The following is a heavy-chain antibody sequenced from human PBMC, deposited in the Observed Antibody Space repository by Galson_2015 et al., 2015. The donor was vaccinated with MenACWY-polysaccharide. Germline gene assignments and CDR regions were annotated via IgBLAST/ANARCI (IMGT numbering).Heavy chain of an antibody. CDR3: ARGIGYSTTWFDY. CDR1: GYSFTTYW. Sequence: QSGAEAKKPGESLKISCQGSGYSFTTYWVGWVRQMPGKGLDWMGIIYPGSSETRYSPSFQSPVTFSAETSSNPAYLQWSSLEASDTGMYYCARGIGYSTTWFDYWGQGTLVTVSS. V-gene: IGHV5-51*03. CDR2: IYPGSSET. D-gene: IGHD2-21*01. J-gene: IGHJ4*02.